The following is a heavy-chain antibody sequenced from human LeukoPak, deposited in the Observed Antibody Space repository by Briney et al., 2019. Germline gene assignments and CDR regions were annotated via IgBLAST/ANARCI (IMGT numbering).Heavy chain of an antibody. V-gene: IGHV3-23*01. CDR3: AKDSYDSSGSRYDY. Sequence: GRSLKLSCEASGFTFSDYALSWVRQAPGKGLEWVTAISGTGGSTWYADSVKGRVTVSRDNSKNTLYLQMNSLRAEDTAVYYCAKDSYDSSGSRYDYWGQGTLVTVSS. CDR1: GFTFSDYA. D-gene: IGHD3-22*01. J-gene: IGHJ4*02. CDR2: ISGTGGST.